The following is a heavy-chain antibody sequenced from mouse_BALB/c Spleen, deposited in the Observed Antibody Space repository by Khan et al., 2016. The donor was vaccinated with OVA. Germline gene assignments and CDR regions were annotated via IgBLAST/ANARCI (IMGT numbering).Heavy chain of an antibody. D-gene: IGHD2-1*01. CDR1: GYTFTSYW. J-gene: IGHJ3*01. Sequence: QVQLQQSGAELAKPGASVKMSCKASGYTFTSYWMHWVKQRPGQGLEWIGYINPSTGYTEYNQKFKDKATLTTDKSSSTAYMQLSSLTSDDSACYYGARRGLDGIFAYWGQGTLVTVSA. CDR2: INPSTGYT. CDR3: ARRGLDGIFAY. V-gene: IGHV1-7*01.